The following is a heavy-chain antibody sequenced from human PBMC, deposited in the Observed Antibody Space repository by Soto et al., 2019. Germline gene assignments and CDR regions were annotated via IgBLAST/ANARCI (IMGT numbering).Heavy chain of an antibody. CDR2: IYYSGST. CDR1: GGSISSGDYY. Sequence: QVQLQESGPGLVKPSQPLSLTCTVSGGSISSGDYYWSWIRQPPGKGLEWMGYIYYSGSTYYNPSLKSRVTISVDTSKNPFSLQLSSVTAADTAVYYCARVPMVRGPYYYYYGMDVWGNGTTVTFSS. V-gene: IGHV4-30-4*01. CDR3: ARVPMVRGPYYYYYGMDV. J-gene: IGHJ6*04. D-gene: IGHD3-10*01.